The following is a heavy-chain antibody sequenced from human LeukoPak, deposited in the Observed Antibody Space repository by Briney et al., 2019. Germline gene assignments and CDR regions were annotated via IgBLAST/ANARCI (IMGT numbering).Heavy chain of an antibody. D-gene: IGHD2-2*01. Sequence: GGSLRLSCVAAGFTFGSYCMKWARPAAKGVQGWVSSISTGSSYIYYADSVKGRFTISRDHSKNSLYLQMNSLRAEDTSVYYCARGGYCSSTSCSHDALDIWGQGTMVTVSS. J-gene: IGHJ3*02. CDR2: ISTGSSYI. V-gene: IGHV3-21*01. CDR1: GFTFGSYC. CDR3: ARGGYCSSTSCSHDALDI.